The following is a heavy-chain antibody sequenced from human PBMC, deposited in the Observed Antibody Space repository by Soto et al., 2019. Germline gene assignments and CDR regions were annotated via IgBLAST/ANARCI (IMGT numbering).Heavy chain of an antibody. D-gene: IGHD4-17*01. CDR1: GYTFTSYD. V-gene: IGHV1-8*01. CDR3: ARAPTVTTDLYYFDY. J-gene: IGHJ4*02. Sequence: ASVKVSCKASGYTFTSYDINWVRQATGQGLEWMGWMNPNIGKTNYAQKFQGRVTITADESMSTAYMELSSLRSEDTAVYYCARAPTVTTDLYYFDYWGQGTLVTVSS. CDR2: MNPNIGKT.